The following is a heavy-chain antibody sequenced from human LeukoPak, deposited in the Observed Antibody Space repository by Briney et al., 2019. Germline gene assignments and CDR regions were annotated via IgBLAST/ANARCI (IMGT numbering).Heavy chain of an antibody. Sequence: AAVKVSCKASRYTFTSNGISWVRQALGQGLEWMGWISAYNGNTNYAQKFQGRVTMTTDTSTSTAYMELRSLRSDDTAVYYYARDLMGGGGWGSYRQDAFDIWGQGTMVTVSS. CDR3: ARDLMGGGGWGSYRQDAFDI. CDR2: ISAYNGNT. D-gene: IGHD3-16*02. J-gene: IGHJ3*02. CDR1: RYTFTSNG. V-gene: IGHV1-18*01.